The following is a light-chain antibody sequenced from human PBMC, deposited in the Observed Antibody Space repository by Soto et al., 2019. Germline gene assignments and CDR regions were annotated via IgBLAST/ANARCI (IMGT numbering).Light chain of an antibody. CDR3: QQYGSTSGIT. Sequence: EIVLTQSPGTLSLSPGERATLSCRASQSVSSSYLAWYQQKPGQAPRLLIYGASSRATGIPDRFSGSGSGTDFTLTTSRLEPADVAVYYCQQYGSTSGITFGQGTRLEIK. J-gene: IGKJ5*01. V-gene: IGKV3-20*01. CDR2: GAS. CDR1: QSVSSSY.